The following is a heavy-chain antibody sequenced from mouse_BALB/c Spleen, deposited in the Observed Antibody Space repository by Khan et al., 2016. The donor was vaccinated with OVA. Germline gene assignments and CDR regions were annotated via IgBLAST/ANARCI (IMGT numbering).Heavy chain of an antibody. V-gene: IGHV9-2-1*01. CDR3: ARRHAMDY. CDR2: INTETGEP. J-gene: IGHJ4*01. CDR1: GYTFTDYS. Sequence: QVQLKQSGPELKKPGETVKISCKASGYTFTDYSMHWVKQAPGKGLKWMGWINTETGEPTYADDFKGRFAFSLETSASTAYLQINNLKNEDTATYCCARRHAMDYWGQGNSVTVSS.